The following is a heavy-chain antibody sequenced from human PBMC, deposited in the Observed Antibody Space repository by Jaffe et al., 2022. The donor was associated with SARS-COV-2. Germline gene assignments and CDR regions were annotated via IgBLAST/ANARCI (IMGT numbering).Heavy chain of an antibody. CDR3: AREVYSYGYYYYYYMDV. D-gene: IGHD5-18*01. CDR1: GFTFSSYW. Sequence: EVQLVESGGGLVQPGGSLRLSCAASGFTFSSYWMHWVRQAPGKGLVWVSRINSDGSSTSYADSVKGRFTISRDNAKNTLYLQMNSLRAEDTAVYYCAREVYSYGYYYYYYMDVWGKGTTVTVSS. V-gene: IGHV3-74*01. CDR2: INSDGSST. J-gene: IGHJ6*03.